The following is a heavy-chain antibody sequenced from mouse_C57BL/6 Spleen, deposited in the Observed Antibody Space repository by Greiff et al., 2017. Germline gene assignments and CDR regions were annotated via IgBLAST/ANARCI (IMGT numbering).Heavy chain of an antibody. J-gene: IGHJ4*01. CDR3: ARGYSNYAMDY. D-gene: IGHD2-5*01. CDR2: IYPGDGDT. Sequence: VQLQQSGPELVKPGASVKISCKASGYAFSSSWMNWVKQRPGKGLEWIGRIYPGDGDTNYNGKFKGKATLTADKSSSTAYMQLSSLTSEESAVYFCARGYSNYAMDYWGQGTSVTVSS. V-gene: IGHV1-82*01. CDR1: GYAFSSSW.